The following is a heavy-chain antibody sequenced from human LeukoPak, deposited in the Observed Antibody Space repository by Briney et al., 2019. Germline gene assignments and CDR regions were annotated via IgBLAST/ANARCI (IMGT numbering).Heavy chain of an antibody. J-gene: IGHJ4*02. CDR1: GYTFTGFY. CDR3: ATDLRSSSWD. D-gene: IGHD6-13*01. Sequence: ASVKVSCKASGYTFTGFYMHWVRQAPGKGLEWMGGFDPEDGETIYAQKFQGRVTMTEDTSTDTAYMELSSLRSEDTAVYYCATDLRSSSWDWGQGTLVTVSS. CDR2: FDPEDGET. V-gene: IGHV1-24*01.